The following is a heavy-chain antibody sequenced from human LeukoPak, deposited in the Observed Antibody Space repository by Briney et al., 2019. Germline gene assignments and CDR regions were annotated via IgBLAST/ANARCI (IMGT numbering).Heavy chain of an antibody. Sequence: PSETLSLTCAVYGGSFSGYYWSWIRQPPGKGLEWIGEINHSGSTNYNPSLKSRVTISVDTSKNQFSLKLSSVTAADTAVYYCARLGTGTTGGYFDYWGQGTLVTVSS. V-gene: IGHV4-34*01. D-gene: IGHD1-7*01. J-gene: IGHJ4*02. CDR2: INHSGST. CDR1: GGSFSGYY. CDR3: ARLGTGTTGGYFDY.